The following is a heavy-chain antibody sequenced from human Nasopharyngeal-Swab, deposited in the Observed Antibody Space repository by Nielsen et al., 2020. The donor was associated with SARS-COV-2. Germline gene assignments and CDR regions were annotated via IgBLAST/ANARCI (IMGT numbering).Heavy chain of an antibody. D-gene: IGHD6-13*01. J-gene: IGHJ5*02. CDR1: GFTFSSYS. Sequence: GGSLRLSCAASGFTFSSYSMSWLRQAPGKGLEWVSTITGNGDTTYYADSVKGRFTISRDNSENTVYLQMNSPRAEDTALYHCARPLSRDSTWTTEANWFDPWGQGTLVTVSS. CDR3: ARPLSRDSTWTTEANWFDP. V-gene: IGHV3-23*01. CDR2: ITGNGDTT.